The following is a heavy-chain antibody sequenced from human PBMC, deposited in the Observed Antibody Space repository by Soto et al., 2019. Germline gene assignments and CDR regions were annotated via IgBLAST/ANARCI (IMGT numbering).Heavy chain of an antibody. CDR2: TYYRSKWYN. CDR1: GDSVSSNSAA. V-gene: IGHV6-1*01. CDR3: ARDGVSGGVRGVPVCMDF. J-gene: IGHJ6*02. Sequence: PSQTLSLTCAISGDSVSSNSAAWNWIRQSPSRGLEWLGRTYYRSKWYNDYAVSVKSRITINPDTSKNQFSLQLNSVTPEDTAVYYCARDGVSGGVRGVPVCMDFWGQGTTVTVSS. D-gene: IGHD3-10*01.